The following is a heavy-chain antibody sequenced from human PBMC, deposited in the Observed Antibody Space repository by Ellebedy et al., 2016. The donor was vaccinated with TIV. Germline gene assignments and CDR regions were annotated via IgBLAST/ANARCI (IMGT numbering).Heavy chain of an antibody. V-gene: IGHV4-4*07. Sequence: SETLSLTXTVSGDSMRRHYWSWIRQPAGKALEWIGCIYVSGIINYNSSLKSRVTISLDTSRNQFSLRLSSVTAADTAVYFCARGPGGTGDPPLDYWGQGILVTVSS. D-gene: IGHD4-17*01. J-gene: IGHJ4*02. CDR1: GDSMRRHY. CDR3: ARGPGGTGDPPLDY. CDR2: IYVSGII.